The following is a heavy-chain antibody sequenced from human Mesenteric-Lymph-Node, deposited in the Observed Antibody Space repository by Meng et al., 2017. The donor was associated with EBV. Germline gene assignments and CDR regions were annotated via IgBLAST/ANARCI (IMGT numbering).Heavy chain of an antibody. J-gene: IGHJ5*02. D-gene: IGHD3-10*01. CDR3: ARENPARGNWFDP. CDR1: GGSISSSNW. V-gene: IGHV4-4*02. Sequence: QVPRQGSGPGLVKPSGTLSLTCAVPGGSISSSNWWSWVRQPPGKGLEWIREIYHSGSSNYNPSLESRVTMSVDKSKNQFSLKLRSVTAADTAVYYCARENPARGNWFDPWGQGALVTVSS. CDR2: IYHSGSS.